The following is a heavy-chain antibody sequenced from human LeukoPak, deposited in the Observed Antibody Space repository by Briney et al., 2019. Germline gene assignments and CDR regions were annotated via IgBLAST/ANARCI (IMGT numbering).Heavy chain of an antibody. CDR1: GYTFINYG. D-gene: IGHD3-10*01. Sequence: ASVKVSCKASGYTFINYGISWVRQAPGQGLEWMGWISAYNGNTNYAQKFQGRVTMTAETSTSTAYMELRSLRSDDTAVYYCARDSITTVRGVIRGSSDFDYWGQGTLVTVSS. CDR2: ISAYNGNT. CDR3: ARDSITTVRGVIRGSSDFDY. J-gene: IGHJ4*02. V-gene: IGHV1-18*04.